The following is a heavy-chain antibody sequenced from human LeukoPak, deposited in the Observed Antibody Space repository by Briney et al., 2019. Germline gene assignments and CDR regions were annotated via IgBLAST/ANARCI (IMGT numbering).Heavy chain of an antibody. J-gene: IGHJ4*02. D-gene: IGHD4-17*01. V-gene: IGHV3-48*03. CDR1: GFTFSSYE. CDR3: AREATTLTTVDY. CDR2: ITSSATTT. Sequence: GGSLRLTCAASGFTFSSYEMNWVWQAPGKGMEWVLYITSSATTTSSPSSVKAPFTFSRHTPNTPLYLPMNPLRAEVTAVYYCAREATTLTTVDYWGPATLVTVSS.